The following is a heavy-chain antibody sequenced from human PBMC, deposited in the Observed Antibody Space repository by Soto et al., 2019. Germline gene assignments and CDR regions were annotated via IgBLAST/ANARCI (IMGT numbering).Heavy chain of an antibody. V-gene: IGHV4-39*01. J-gene: IGHJ4*02. D-gene: IGHD5-18*01. CDR3: ARRSVGYSYGYFDY. CDR2: IYYSGST. Sequence: SETLSLTCTVSGGSISSSSYYWGWIRQPPGKGLEWIGSIYYSGSTYYNPSLKSRVTISVDTSKNQFSLKLSSVTAADTAVYYCARRSVGYSYGYFDYWGQGTLVTVSS. CDR1: GGSISSSSYY.